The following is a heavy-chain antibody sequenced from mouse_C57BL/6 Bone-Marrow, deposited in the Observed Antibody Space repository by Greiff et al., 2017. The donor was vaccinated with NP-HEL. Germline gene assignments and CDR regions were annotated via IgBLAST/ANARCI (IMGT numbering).Heavy chain of an antibody. V-gene: IGHV5-6*01. CDR1: GFTFSSYG. Sequence: EVKVVESGGDLVKPGGSLKLSCAASGFTFSSYGMSWVRQTPDKRLEWVATISSGGSYTYYTDSVKGRFTISRDNAKNTLYLQMSSLKSEDTAMYYCASLYDGYGYAMDYWGQGTSVTGSS. J-gene: IGHJ4*01. D-gene: IGHD2-3*01. CDR2: ISSGGSYT. CDR3: ASLYDGYGYAMDY.